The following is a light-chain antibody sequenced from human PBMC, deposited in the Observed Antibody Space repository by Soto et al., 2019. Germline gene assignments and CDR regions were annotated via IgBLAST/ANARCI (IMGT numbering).Light chain of an antibody. J-gene: IGKJ2*01. CDR2: AAS. CDR1: QSIISY. V-gene: IGKV1-39*01. CDR3: QQSYSPSPFT. Sequence: DIQMTQSPSSLSASVGDRVTISCRASQSIISYLNWYQQKPGKAPNLLIYAASTLQSGVPSRFSCSGSGTDFTLTISSLQPEDFATYYCQQSYSPSPFTFGQGTKLEIK.